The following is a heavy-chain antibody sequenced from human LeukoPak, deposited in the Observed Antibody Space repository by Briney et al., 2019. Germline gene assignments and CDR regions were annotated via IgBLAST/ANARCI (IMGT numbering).Heavy chain of an antibody. J-gene: IGHJ5*02. Sequence: ASVKVSCKASGYTFTSYGISWVRQAPGQGLEWMGWISAYNGNTNYAQKLQGRVTMTTDTSTSTAYMELRSLRSDDTAVYYCARAGHCSSTRCYPPWFHPCGQGTLVTVSS. CDR2: ISAYNGNT. D-gene: IGHD2-2*01. CDR3: ARAGHCSSTRCYPPWFHP. CDR1: GYTFTSYG. V-gene: IGHV1-18*01.